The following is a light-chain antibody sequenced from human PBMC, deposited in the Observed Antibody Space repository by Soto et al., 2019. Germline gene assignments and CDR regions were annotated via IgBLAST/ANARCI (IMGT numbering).Light chain of an antibody. CDR2: GNS. CDR1: RSNIGGGYD. V-gene: IGLV1-40*01. Sequence: QSVLTQPPSVSGAPGQWVTLSCTGNRSNIGGGYDGHWYQQLPGTAPKLLIYGNSNPPSRVPDRFSGSKSGTSASLAITGLQAEDEADYYCQSYDSSLSGSVFGGGTKLTVL. J-gene: IGLJ2*01. CDR3: QSYDSSLSGSV.